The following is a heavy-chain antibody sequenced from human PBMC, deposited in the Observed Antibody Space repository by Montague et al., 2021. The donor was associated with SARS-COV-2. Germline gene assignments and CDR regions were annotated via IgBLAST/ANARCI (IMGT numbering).Heavy chain of an antibody. D-gene: IGHD6-19*01. J-gene: IGHJ3*02. CDR1: GGSINSGGYY. Sequence: TLSLTRTVSGGSINSGGYYWSWIRQHPGKGLEWIGYIYYSGSTYYNPSLKSRLTISVDTSKNQFSLKLSSVTAADTAAYYCARVHFVSSGWYPDAFDIWGQGTMVTVSS. V-gene: IGHV4-31*03. CDR3: ARVHFVSSGWYPDAFDI. CDR2: IYYSGST.